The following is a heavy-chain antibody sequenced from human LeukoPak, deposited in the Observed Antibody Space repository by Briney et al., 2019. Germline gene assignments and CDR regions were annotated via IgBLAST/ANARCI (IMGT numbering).Heavy chain of an antibody. CDR3: AAVPNANAWYWDDAFDI. CDR1: GFTFTTSA. J-gene: IGHJ3*02. V-gene: IGHV1-58*01. CDR2: IVVGSGNT. D-gene: IGHD2-8*02. Sequence: ASVKVSCKASGFTFTTSAVQWVRQARGQRLEWIGRIVVGSGNTDHAQKFQGRLTITRDISTSTAYMELSSLTSDDTAVYYCAAVPNANAWYWDDAFDIWGQGTMVIVSS.